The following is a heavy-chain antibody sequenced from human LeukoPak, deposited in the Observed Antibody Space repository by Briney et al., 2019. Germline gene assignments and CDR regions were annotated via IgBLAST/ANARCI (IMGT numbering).Heavy chain of an antibody. CDR1: GFTFDDYG. Sequence: PGGSLRLSCAASGFTFDDYGMSWVRQAPGKGLEWVSGINWNGGSTGYADSVKGRFTISRDNAKNSLYLQMNSLRAEDTALYYCARGSSYGDYEVGDYWGQGTLVTVSS. CDR3: ARGSSYGDYEVGDY. V-gene: IGHV3-20*04. J-gene: IGHJ4*02. CDR2: INWNGGST. D-gene: IGHD4-17*01.